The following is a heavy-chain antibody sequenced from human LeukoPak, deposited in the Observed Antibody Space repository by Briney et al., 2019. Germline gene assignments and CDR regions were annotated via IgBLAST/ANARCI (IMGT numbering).Heavy chain of an antibody. J-gene: IGHJ5*02. Sequence: ASVKVSCKVSGYTLTELSMHWVRQAPGKGLEWMGGFDPEDGETIYAQKFQGRVTMTEDTSTDTAYMELSSLRSEDTAVYYCATVPFRYSGSSPPGWFDPWGQGTLVTVSS. D-gene: IGHD1-26*01. V-gene: IGHV1-24*01. CDR2: FDPEDGET. CDR3: ATVPFRYSGSSPPGWFDP. CDR1: GYTLTELS.